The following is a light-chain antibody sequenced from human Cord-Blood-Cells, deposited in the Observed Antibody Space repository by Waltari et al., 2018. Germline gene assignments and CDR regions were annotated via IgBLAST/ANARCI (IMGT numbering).Light chain of an antibody. V-gene: IGLV2-14*01. Sequence: QSALTQPASVSGSPGQSITISCTGTSSYVGGYNYVSLYQQHPGKAPKLMIHEVSNRPSGVSNRFSGSKSGNTASLTISGLQAEDEADYYCSSYTSSSTLVVFGGGTKLTVL. CDR2: EVS. CDR1: SSYVGGYNY. J-gene: IGLJ2*01. CDR3: SSYTSSSTLVV.